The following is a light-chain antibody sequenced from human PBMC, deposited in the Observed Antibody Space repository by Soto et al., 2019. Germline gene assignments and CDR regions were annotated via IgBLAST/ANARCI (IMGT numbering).Light chain of an antibody. J-gene: IGKJ4*01. V-gene: IGKV2-28*01. CDR2: LGS. CDR3: MQVLQTPLT. CDR1: QSLLHSNGYNY. Sequence: DIVMTQSPLSLPVTPGEPASISCRSSQSLLHSNGYNYLGWFLQKPGQSPQLLIYLGSGRAFGVPDRFSGSGSGTDFTLKISRVEAEDVGVYYCMQVLQTPLTFGGGTKVEIK.